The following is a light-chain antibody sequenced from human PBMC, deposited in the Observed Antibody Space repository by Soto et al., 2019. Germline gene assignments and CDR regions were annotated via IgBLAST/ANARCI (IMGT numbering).Light chain of an antibody. CDR3: CSYAGRATYV. V-gene: IGLV2-23*02. CDR1: SSDDGSYNL. J-gene: IGLJ2*01. Sequence: QSVLTQPASVAGSPGQSITISCTGPSSDDGSYNLVSWYQQYPGKAPKLIIFEVFKRPSGVSHRFSGSKSGNTASLTISGLQAEDEANYYCCSYAGRATYVFGGGTQLTVL. CDR2: EVF.